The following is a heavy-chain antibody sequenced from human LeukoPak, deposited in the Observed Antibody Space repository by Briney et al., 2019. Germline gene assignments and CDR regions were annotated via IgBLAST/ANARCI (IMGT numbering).Heavy chain of an antibody. CDR3: VKDFVAVAGTYYFDY. CDR1: GFTFSSYA. Sequence: PGGSLRLSCAASGFTFSSYAMSWVRQAPGKGLEWVSAISGSGGSTYYADSVKGRFTISRDNSKNTLYLQMSSLRAEDTAVYYCVKDFVAVAGTYYFDYWGQGTLVTVSS. CDR2: ISGSGGST. D-gene: IGHD6-19*01. V-gene: IGHV3-23*01. J-gene: IGHJ4*02.